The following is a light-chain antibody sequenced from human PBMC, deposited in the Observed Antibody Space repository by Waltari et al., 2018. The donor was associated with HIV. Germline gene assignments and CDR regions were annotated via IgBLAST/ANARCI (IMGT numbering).Light chain of an antibody. CDR3: NSYTSSSTLGV. CDR2: EFT. J-gene: IGLJ2*01. CDR1: SSDVGGYNY. V-gene: IGLV2-14*01. Sequence: QSALTQPASASGSPGQSITISCTGTSSDVGGYNYVSCYQQHPGKAPKHMIYEFTHRPSGVSSRFSVSKSGNTASLTISGLQAEDEAAYYCNSYTSSSTLGVFGGGTKLTVL.